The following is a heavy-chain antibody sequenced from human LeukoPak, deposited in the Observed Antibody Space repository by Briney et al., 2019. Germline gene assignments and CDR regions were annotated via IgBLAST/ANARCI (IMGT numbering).Heavy chain of an antibody. J-gene: IGHJ3*02. CDR2: TNAYNSNT. D-gene: IGHD4-17*01. CDR3: AREGYGDYLRAFDS. CDR1: GYNVNSYG. Sequence: ASVKVSCKSSGYNVNSYGLSWVRQLPAQGLEWMGWTNAYNSNTNCAQKVQGTVTMTTDTSKSTAYMELRSLRFNDTAVYYCAREGYGDYLRAFDSWGRGRIVSVSS. V-gene: IGHV1-18*01.